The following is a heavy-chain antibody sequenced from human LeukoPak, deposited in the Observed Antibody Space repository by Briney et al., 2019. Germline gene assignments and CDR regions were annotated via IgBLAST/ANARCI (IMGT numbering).Heavy chain of an antibody. CDR3: ARDSGPYYGDYDRCLDY. CDR2: INPNSGGT. CDR1: GYTLTGYY. D-gene: IGHD4-17*01. Sequence: GASVKVSCKASGYTLTGYYMHWVRQAPGQGLEWMGWINPNSGGTNYAQKFQGRVTMTRDTSISTAYMELSRLRSDDTAVYYCARDSGPYYGDYDRCLDYWGQGTLVTVSS. J-gene: IGHJ4*02. V-gene: IGHV1-2*02.